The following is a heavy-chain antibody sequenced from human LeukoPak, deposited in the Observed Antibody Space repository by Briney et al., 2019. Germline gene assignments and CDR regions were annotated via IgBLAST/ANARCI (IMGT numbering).Heavy chain of an antibody. CDR1: GFTYSRYA. CDR3: VKGTYTAAH. J-gene: IGHJ4*02. CDR2: VSSSGGST. D-gene: IGHD1-14*01. Sequence: PGGSLRLSCSASGFTYSRYAMHWVRQAPGKGLEYVSAVSSSGGSTYYADSVKGRFTISRDNSKNTLYLQMSSLRAEDTAVYYCVKGTYTAAHWGQGTLVTVSS. V-gene: IGHV3-64D*09.